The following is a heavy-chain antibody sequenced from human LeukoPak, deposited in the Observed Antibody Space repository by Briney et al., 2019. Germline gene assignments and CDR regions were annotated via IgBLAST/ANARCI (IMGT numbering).Heavy chain of an antibody. Sequence: ASVKVSCKASGGTFSSYAISWVRQAPGQGLEWMGGIIPIFGTANYAQKFQGRVTITADESTSTAYMELSSLRSEDTAVYYCAVWRDHDSGSYQGHFDYWGQGTLVTVSS. V-gene: IGHV1-69*13. CDR3: AVWRDHDSGSYQGHFDY. D-gene: IGHD1-26*01. CDR2: IIPIFGTA. J-gene: IGHJ4*02. CDR1: GGTFSSYA.